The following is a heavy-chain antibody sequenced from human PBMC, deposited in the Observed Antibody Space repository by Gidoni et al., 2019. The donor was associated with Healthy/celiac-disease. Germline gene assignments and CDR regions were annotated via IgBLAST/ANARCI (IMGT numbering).Heavy chain of an antibody. D-gene: IGHD3-3*01. J-gene: IGHJ6*02. Sequence: QVQLVQSGAEGKTPGASVKVSCKASGYTFPSYDIKRVRQATGQGIEWRGRMNPNSGNTGYAQKFQGRVTMTRNTSISTAYRELSSLRSEDTAVYYCARGGITIFGVVKSYYYGMYVWGQGTTVTVSS. CDR3: ARGGITIFGVVKSYYYGMYV. CDR1: GYTFPSYD. V-gene: IGHV1-8*01. CDR2: MNPNSGNT.